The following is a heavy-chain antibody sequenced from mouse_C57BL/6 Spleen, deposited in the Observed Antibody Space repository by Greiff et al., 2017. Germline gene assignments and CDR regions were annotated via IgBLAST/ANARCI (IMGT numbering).Heavy chain of an antibody. CDR2: LSDVGSYT. D-gene: IGHD2-2*01. J-gene: IGHJ2*01. CDR1: GFTFSSYA. V-gene: IGHV5-4*03. CDR3: ASGGYDTLFDY. Sequence: EVKLLESGAGLVKPGGSLKLSCAASGFTFSSYAMSWVRQTPEKRLAWVATLSDVGSYTYYPDNVQGRFTISRDNAKNNLYLQMSQLKSEDTAMYSCASGGYDTLFDYWGQGTTLTVSS.